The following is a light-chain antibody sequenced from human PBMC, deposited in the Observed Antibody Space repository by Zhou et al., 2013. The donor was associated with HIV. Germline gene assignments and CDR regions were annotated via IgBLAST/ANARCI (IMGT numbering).Light chain of an antibody. J-gene: IGKJ2*01. CDR3: QQYNSYSYT. V-gene: IGKV1-8*01. CDR2: GAS. Sequence: AIRMTQSPSSLSASTGDRVTITCRASQDVNNYLAWYQQKSGKAPNLLIYGASTLQSGVPSRFSGNGSGTDFSLTISSLQPDDFATYYCQQYNSYSYTFGQGTKLEIK. CDR1: QDVNNY.